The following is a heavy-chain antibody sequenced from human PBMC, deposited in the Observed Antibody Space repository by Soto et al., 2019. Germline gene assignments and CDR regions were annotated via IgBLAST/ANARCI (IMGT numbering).Heavy chain of an antibody. CDR1: GGTFSSYA. Sequence: ASVKVSCKASGGTFSSYAISWVRQAPGQGLEWMGGIIPIFGTANYAQKFQGRVTITADESTSTAYMELSSLRSEDTAVYYCARDLVGYYDSSGYYLSYWGQGTLVPVSS. CDR3: ARDLVGYYDSSGYYLSY. D-gene: IGHD3-22*01. CDR2: IIPIFGTA. J-gene: IGHJ4*02. V-gene: IGHV1-69*13.